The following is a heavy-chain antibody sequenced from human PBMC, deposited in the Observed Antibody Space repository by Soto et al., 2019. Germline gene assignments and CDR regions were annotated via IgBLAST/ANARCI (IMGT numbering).Heavy chain of an antibody. J-gene: IGHJ4*02. CDR2: IYHSGNT. Sequence: LLLSNTGSGWITSGSSWWSWIRQSPGKGLEWIGEIYHSGNTNYNPSLKSRVSISVDTSKNQFSLEIYSVTASDTAIYYCARDPGRAVALDWGEGTLVT. V-gene: IGHV4-4*02. D-gene: IGHD6-19*01. CDR3: ARDPGRAVALD. CDR1: GWITSGSSW.